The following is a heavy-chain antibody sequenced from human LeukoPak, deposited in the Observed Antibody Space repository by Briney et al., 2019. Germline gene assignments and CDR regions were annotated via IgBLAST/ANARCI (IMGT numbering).Heavy chain of an antibody. CDR3: ARVAVVTRLDY. J-gene: IGHJ4*02. D-gene: IGHD4-23*01. Sequence: SETLSLTCAVYGGSFSGYYWSWIRQPPGKGLEWIGEINHSGSTNYNPSLKSRVTISVDTSKNQLSLKLSSVTAADTAVYYCARVAVVTRLDYWGQGTLVTVSS. CDR1: GGSFSGYY. V-gene: IGHV4-34*01. CDR2: INHSGST.